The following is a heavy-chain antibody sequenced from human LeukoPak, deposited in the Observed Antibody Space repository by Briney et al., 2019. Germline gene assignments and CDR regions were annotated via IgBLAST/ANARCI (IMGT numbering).Heavy chain of an antibody. CDR1: GGSISSGGYY. Sequence: SETLSLTCTVSGGSISSGGYYWSRIRQHPGTGLEWIGYIYYSGSTYYNPSLKSRVTISVDTSKNQFSLKLSSVTAADTAVYYCAREVADYDSSGYYSSGDWFDPWGQGTLVTVSS. V-gene: IGHV4-31*03. J-gene: IGHJ5*02. CDR3: AREVADYDSSGYYSSGDWFDP. D-gene: IGHD3-22*01. CDR2: IYYSGST.